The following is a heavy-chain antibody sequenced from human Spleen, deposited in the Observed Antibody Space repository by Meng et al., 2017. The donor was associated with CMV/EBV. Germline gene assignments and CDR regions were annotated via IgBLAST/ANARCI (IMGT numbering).Heavy chain of an antibody. Sequence: GESLKISCAASGFTFSTYGMSWVRQAPGKGLVWVSRINDDASSITYADSVKGRFTMSRDNAKNSLYLQMNSLRAEDTAMYHCARGGYCSNTSCYTKDDIDYWGQGTLVTVSS. V-gene: IGHV3-74*01. CDR1: GFTFSTYG. CDR3: ARGGYCSNTSCYTKDDIDY. CDR2: INDDASSI. J-gene: IGHJ4*02. D-gene: IGHD2-2*02.